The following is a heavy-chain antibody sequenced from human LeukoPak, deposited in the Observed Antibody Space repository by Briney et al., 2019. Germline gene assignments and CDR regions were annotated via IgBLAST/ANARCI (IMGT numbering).Heavy chain of an antibody. CDR2: IHRGGNT. D-gene: IGHD3-10*01. V-gene: IGHV3-66*01. J-gene: IGHJ4*02. CDR3: ARDPGYGLGVDYGDY. Sequence: PGGSLRLSCAASGFTVSGNYMSWVRQAPGKGLEWLSVIHRGGNTYYAGSVKGRFTISRDSSKNTVSLQMDSLRAEDTAVYYCARDPGYGLGVDYGDYWGQGTLVTVSS. CDR1: GFTVSGNY.